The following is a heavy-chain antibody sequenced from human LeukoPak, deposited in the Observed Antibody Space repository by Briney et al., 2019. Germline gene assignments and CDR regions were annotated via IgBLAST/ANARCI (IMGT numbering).Heavy chain of an antibody. CDR3: ARQKCTSASCLTKNAFDI. Sequence: KPSETLSLTCTVSGSISGYYWSWIRQPPGKGLEWIGYIYTSGSTNYNPSIESRVTISVDTSKNQFSLDLSSVTAADTAVYYCARQKCTSASCLTKNAFDIWGQGTMVTVSS. D-gene: IGHD2-2*01. CDR2: IYTSGST. CDR1: GSISGYY. J-gene: IGHJ3*02. V-gene: IGHV4-4*09.